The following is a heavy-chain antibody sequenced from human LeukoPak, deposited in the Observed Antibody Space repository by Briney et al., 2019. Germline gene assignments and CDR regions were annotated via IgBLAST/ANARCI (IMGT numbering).Heavy chain of an antibody. J-gene: IGHJ6*02. Sequence: GGSLRLSCAASGFTFSSYAMSWVRQAPGKGLEWGSGISGSGGSTYYADSVKGRSTISRDISKNTLYVQMNSMRAEDAAVYYCAKDKGWGYSSYDYYGMDVWGQGTTVTVSS. CDR1: GFTFSSYA. D-gene: IGHD1-26*01. V-gene: IGHV3-23*01. CDR2: ISGSGGST. CDR3: AKDKGWGYSSYDYYGMDV.